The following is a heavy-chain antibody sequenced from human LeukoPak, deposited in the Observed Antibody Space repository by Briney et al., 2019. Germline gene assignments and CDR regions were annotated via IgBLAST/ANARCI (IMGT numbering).Heavy chain of an antibody. D-gene: IGHD6-25*01. V-gene: IGHV3-23*01. Sequence: PGGSLRLSCAASGFTFSSYAMSWVRQAPGKGLEWVSAVSGSGGNTYYADSVKGQFTISRDNSKNTLYLQMNSLRAEDTAVYCCAKGGTHSSEARSFDYWGQGTLVTVSS. CDR1: GFTFSSYA. J-gene: IGHJ4*02. CDR2: VSGSGGNT. CDR3: AKGGTHSSEARSFDY.